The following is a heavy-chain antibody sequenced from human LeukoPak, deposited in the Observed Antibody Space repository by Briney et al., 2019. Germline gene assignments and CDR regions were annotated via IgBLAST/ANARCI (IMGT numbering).Heavy chain of an antibody. CDR3: ARDPGLYSNGWEYYFDS. CDR1: GFTFRDYY. J-gene: IGHJ4*02. V-gene: IGHV3-11*01. Sequence: TAGGSLRLSCAAPGFTFRDYYMSWIRQAPGKGPEWVAYMTGSGHRIYYADSVKGRFTISRDNTQNSLYLQMNSLRAEDTAVYYCARDPGLYSNGWEYYFDSWGQGTLVTVSS. CDR2: MTGSGHRI. D-gene: IGHD6-19*01.